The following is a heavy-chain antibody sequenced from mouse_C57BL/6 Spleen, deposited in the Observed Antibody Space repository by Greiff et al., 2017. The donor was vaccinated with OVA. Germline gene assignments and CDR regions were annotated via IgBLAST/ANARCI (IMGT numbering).Heavy chain of an antibody. CDR1: GYTFTSYW. J-gene: IGHJ4*01. CDR3: AREVSKYAMDY. V-gene: IGHV1-64*01. D-gene: IGHD2-5*01. CDR2: IHPNSGST. Sequence: VQLQQPGAELVKPGASVKLSCKASGYTFTSYWMHWVKQRPGQGLEWIGMIHPNSGSTNYNEKFKSKATLTVDKSSSPAYMQLSSLTSEDSAVYYCAREVSKYAMDYWGQGTSVTVSS.